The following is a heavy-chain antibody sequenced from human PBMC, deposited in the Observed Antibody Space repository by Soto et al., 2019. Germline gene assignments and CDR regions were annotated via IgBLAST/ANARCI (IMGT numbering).Heavy chain of an antibody. D-gene: IGHD2-15*01. J-gene: IGHJ6*02. V-gene: IGHV3-23*01. Sequence: PGGSLRLSCAASGFTFSSYAMSWVRQAPGKGLEWVSAISGSGGSTYYADSVKGRFTISRDNSKNTLYLQMNSLRAEDTAVYYCAKEGTCSGGSCWGYYYGMDVWGQGTTVTVSS. CDR2: ISGSGGST. CDR3: AKEGTCSGGSCWGYYYGMDV. CDR1: GFTFSSYA.